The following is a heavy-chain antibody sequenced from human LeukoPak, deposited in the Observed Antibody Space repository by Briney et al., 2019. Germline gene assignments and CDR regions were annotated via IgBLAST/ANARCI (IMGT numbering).Heavy chain of an antibody. CDR1: GGSISSGGYY. Sequence: PSETLSLTCTVSGGSISSGGYYWSWIRQHPGKGLEWIGYIYYSGSTYYNPSLKSRVTISVDTSKNQFSLKLSSVTAADTAVYYCARDKRLVVPAAMTYYYGMDVWGQGTTVTVSS. V-gene: IGHV4-31*03. CDR2: IYYSGST. D-gene: IGHD2-2*01. J-gene: IGHJ6*02. CDR3: ARDKRLVVPAAMTYYYGMDV.